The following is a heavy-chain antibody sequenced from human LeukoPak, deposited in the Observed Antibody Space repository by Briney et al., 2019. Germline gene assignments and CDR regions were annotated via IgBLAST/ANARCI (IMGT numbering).Heavy chain of an antibody. D-gene: IGHD6-19*01. V-gene: IGHV3-7*01. CDR1: GFTCSSYW. CDR3: ASGAEAGTLENYFDY. Sequence: GGSLRLSCAASGFTCSSYWMSWVRQAPGKGLEWVANIKQDGSEKYYVDSVKGRFTISRDNAKNSLYLQMNSLRAEDTALYYCASGAEAGTLENYFDYWGQGTLVTVSS. CDR2: IKQDGSEK. J-gene: IGHJ4*02.